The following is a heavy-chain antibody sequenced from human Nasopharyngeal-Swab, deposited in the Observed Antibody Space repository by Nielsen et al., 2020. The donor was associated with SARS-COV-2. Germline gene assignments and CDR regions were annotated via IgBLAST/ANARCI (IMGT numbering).Heavy chain of an antibody. CDR3: ARPTTLGYYYGMDV. CDR2: INHSGST. V-gene: IGHV4-34*01. J-gene: IGHJ6*02. D-gene: IGHD1-14*01. Sequence: RQAPGKGLEWIGEINHSGSTNYNPSLKSQVTISVDTSKNQFSLKLSSVTAADTAVYYCARPTTLGYYYGMDVWGQGTTVTVSS.